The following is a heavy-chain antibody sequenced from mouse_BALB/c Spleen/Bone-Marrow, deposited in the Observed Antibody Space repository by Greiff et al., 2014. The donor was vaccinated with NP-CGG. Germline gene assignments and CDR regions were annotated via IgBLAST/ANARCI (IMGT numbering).Heavy chain of an antibody. CDR1: GYTFTNYW. Sequence: EVKLVESGTVLARPGASLRMSCKASGYTFTNYWINWIKQRPGQGLEWIGAIYPGNNDAKYTQKFKAKAKLTAVTSTSTADMELSSLTNEDSAVYYCARNWDWVFAYWGQGTLVTGSA. J-gene: IGHJ3*01. CDR2: IYPGNNDA. CDR3: ARNWDWVFAY. V-gene: IGHV1-5*01. D-gene: IGHD4-1*01.